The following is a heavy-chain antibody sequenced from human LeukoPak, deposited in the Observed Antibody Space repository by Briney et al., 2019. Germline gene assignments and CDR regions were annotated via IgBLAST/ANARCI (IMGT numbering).Heavy chain of an antibody. CDR2: IYSGGAT. J-gene: IGHJ4*02. CDR3: ARDRAYSYGYSYYFEN. V-gene: IGHV3-53*01. CDR1: GFTVSANY. Sequence: GGSLRLSCAASGFTVSANYMSWVRQAPGKGLEGVSVIYSGGATFYADSVKGRFTISRDNSRNTLYLQMNSLRAEDTAVYYCARDRAYSYGYSYYFENWGQGTLVTVSS. D-gene: IGHD5-18*01.